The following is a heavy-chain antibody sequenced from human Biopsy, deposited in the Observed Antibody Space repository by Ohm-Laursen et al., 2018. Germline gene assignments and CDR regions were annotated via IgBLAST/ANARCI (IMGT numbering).Heavy chain of an antibody. D-gene: IGHD1-26*01. V-gene: IGHV4-59*01. CDR2: IYYTGHT. Sequence: SETLSLTCTVSGGSIKSYYWNWIRQSPGKGLEWIGFIYYTGHTNYNPSLKSRATISVDTSKNQFSLKVISVTAADTAVYYCARVRVWADSEGAFDPWGQGTMVTVSS. CDR1: GGSIKSYY. J-gene: IGHJ3*01. CDR3: ARVRVWADSEGAFDP.